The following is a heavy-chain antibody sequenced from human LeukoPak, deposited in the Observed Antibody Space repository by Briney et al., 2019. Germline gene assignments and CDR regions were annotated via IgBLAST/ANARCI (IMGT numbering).Heavy chain of an antibody. V-gene: IGHV3-23*01. Sequence: GGSLRLSCAASGFTFSSYAMSWVRQAPGKGLEWVSAISGSGGGTYYADSVKGRFTISRDNSKNTLYLQMNSLRAEDTAVYYCAKDYSSSWPETDAFDIWGQGTMVTVSS. CDR1: GFTFSSYA. CDR2: ISGSGGGT. CDR3: AKDYSSSWPETDAFDI. D-gene: IGHD6-13*01. J-gene: IGHJ3*02.